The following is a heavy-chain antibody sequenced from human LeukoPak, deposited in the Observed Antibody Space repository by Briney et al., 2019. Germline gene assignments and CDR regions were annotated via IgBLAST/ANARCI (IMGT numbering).Heavy chain of an antibody. CDR3: ARNGYYSADY. CDR1: GGSISSGYW. J-gene: IGHJ4*02. D-gene: IGHD4-17*01. CDR2: IHHSGST. V-gene: IGHV4-4*02. Sequence: MPSETLSLTCTVSGGSISSGYWWSWVRQTPGKGLEWIGEIHHSGSTNCNPSLKSRVTISMDKSKNQFSLMLTSVTAADTAVYYCARNGYYSADYWGQGTLVTVSS.